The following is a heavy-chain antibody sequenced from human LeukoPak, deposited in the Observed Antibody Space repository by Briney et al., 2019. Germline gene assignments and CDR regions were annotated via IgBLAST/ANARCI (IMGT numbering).Heavy chain of an antibody. CDR3: ARDPYGFGESFDY. D-gene: IGHD3-10*01. CDR2: INEDGTKT. CDR1: GLTFSDFW. V-gene: IGHV3-74*01. J-gene: IGHJ4*02. Sequence: GGSLRLSCAASGLTFSDFWMHWVRQVPGEGLVWVSRINEDGTKTNYADSVKGRFTISRDNAENTLFLQMNSLRVEDTAVYYCARDPYGFGESFDYWGLGTLVTVSS.